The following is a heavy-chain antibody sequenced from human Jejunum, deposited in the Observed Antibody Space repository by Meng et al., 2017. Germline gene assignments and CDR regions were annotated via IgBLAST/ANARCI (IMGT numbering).Heavy chain of an antibody. D-gene: IGHD6-13*01. CDR1: GGSISPAGYY. CDR3: ARDTAGFGP. V-gene: IGHV4-39*07. J-gene: IGHJ5*02. Sequence: QMHMQESGPCLVKPSGTLSLTCAGSGGSISPAGYYWVWIRQSPGKGLEWIGSIFYSGTTYYNPSLKSRVTISIDTSKNQFSLKMNSVTAADTAVYYCARDTAGFGPWGQGTLVTVSS. CDR2: IFYSGTT.